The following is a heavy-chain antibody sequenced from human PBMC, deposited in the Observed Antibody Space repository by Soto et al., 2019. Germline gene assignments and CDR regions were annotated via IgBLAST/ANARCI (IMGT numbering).Heavy chain of an antibody. CDR1: GYTFTGYY. V-gene: IGHV1-2*02. D-gene: IGHD2-8*01. CDR2: INPNSGGT. Sequence: ASVKVSCKASGYTFTGYYMHWVRQDPGQGLEWMGWINPNSGGTNYAQKFQGRVTMTRDTSISTAYMELSRLRSDDTAVYYCARGDSTDCSNGVCSFFYNHDMDVWGQGTTVTVSS. J-gene: IGHJ6*02. CDR3: ARGDSTDCSNGVCSFFYNHDMDV.